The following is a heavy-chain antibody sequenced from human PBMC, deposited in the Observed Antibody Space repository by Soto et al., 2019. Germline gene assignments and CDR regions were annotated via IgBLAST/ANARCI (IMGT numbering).Heavy chain of an antibody. V-gene: IGHV1-69*12. CDR3: AREFIGYCSGGSCYGMDV. CDR1: GGTFSSYA. D-gene: IGHD2-15*01. J-gene: IGHJ6*02. CDR2: IIPIFGTA. Sequence: QVQLVQSGAEVKKPGSSVKVSCKASGGTFSSYAISWVRQAPGQGLEWMGGIIPIFGTANYAQKFQGRVMITADESTSTAYMELRSLRSEDTAVYYCAREFIGYCSGGSCYGMDVWGQGTTVTVSS.